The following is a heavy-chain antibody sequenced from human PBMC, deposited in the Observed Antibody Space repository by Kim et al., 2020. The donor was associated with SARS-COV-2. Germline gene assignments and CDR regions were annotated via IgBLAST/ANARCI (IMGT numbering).Heavy chain of an antibody. CDR1: GFTFSSYS. CDR2: INQSSNQI. J-gene: IGHJ3*01. V-gene: IGHV3-21*01. CDR3: AREGQLNRRGYDALDV. D-gene: IGHD1-1*01. Sequence: GGSLRLSCAASGFTFSSYSMNWVRQAPGKGLEWVAYINQSSNQIYYVDSVKGRFTISRDNAKNSLYLQMNSMRAEDTAGYYCAREGQLNRRGYDALDVWG.